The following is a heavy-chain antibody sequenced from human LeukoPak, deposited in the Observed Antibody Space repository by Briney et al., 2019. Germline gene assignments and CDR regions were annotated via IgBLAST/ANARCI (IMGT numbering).Heavy chain of an antibody. D-gene: IGHD3-10*01. Sequence: ASVKLSCKASGYTFTSYGISWGRQSPGQRLEWMGWIGPYNGNTNYAQKLQGRVTMTTDTSTSTAYMELRSLRSDDTAVYYCARSGFYGSGTYDYWGQGTLATVSS. V-gene: IGHV1-18*04. CDR1: GYTFTSYG. CDR2: IGPYNGNT. CDR3: ARSGFYGSGTYDY. J-gene: IGHJ4*02.